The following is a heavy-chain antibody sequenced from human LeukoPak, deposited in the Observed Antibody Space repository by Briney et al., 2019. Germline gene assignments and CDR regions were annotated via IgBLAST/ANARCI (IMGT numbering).Heavy chain of an antibody. CDR3: ASRYYDSSGYLETLFDY. Sequence: GSLRLSCAASGFTFSSYGMSWVRQAPGKGLEWIGIIYHSGSTNYNPSLKSRVTISVDKSKNQFSLKLSSVTAADTAVYYCASRYYDSSGYLETLFDYWGQGTLVTVSS. J-gene: IGHJ4*02. CDR1: GFTFSSYGM. V-gene: IGHV4-4*02. D-gene: IGHD3-22*01. CDR2: IYHSGST.